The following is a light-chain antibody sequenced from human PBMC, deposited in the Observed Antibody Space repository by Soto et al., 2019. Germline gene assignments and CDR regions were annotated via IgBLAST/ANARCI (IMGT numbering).Light chain of an antibody. V-gene: IGKV1-39*01. Sequence: SQMTQSPSSLSATVGDRVPITCRASQSISSYLNWYQQKPGKAPKLLIYAASSLQSGVPSRFSGSGSGTDFTLTISSLQPEDFATYSCQQSYNSPQTFGRGTKVDIK. CDR2: AAS. J-gene: IGKJ1*01. CDR1: QSISSY. CDR3: QQSYNSPQT.